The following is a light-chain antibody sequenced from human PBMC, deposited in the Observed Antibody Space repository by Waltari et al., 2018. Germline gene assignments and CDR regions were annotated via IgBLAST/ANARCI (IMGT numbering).Light chain of an antibody. V-gene: IGKV3-20*01. CDR1: ETVSRA. CDR3: QHYVRLPAT. Sequence: IVLTQSPGTLSLSPGERATLSCRASETVSRALAWYQQKPGQAPRLLIYGASTRAPGIPDRFSGSGSGTDFSLTISGLEPEDFAVYDCQHYVRLPATFGQGTKVEIK. J-gene: IGKJ1*01. CDR2: GAS.